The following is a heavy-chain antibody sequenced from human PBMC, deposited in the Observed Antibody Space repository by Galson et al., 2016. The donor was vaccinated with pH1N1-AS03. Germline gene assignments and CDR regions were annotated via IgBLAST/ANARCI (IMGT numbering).Heavy chain of an antibody. Sequence: QSPEKGLEWIGEIYHSGGSNYHPSLESRVTMSVDKSKNQFSLKVSSVTAADTAVYYCARHVGGSYPNNLDSWGQGTLAIVSS. CDR3: ARHVGGSYPNNLDS. D-gene: IGHD1-26*01. J-gene: IGHJ4*02. CDR2: IYHSGGS. V-gene: IGHV4-4*02.